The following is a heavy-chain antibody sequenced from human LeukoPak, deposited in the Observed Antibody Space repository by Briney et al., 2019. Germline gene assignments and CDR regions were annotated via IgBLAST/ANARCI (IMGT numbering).Heavy chain of an antibody. D-gene: IGHD6-6*01. Sequence: GGSLRLSCAASGSNFTGYSMNWVRQAPGKGLEWISYISSSNSAIYYADSVKGRFTISRDNVKNSVSLQMNNLRDEDTAVYYCARGGYSRSSEYYYGMDVWGQGTTVTVSS. V-gene: IGHV3-48*02. J-gene: IGHJ6*02. CDR3: ARGGYSRSSEYYYGMDV. CDR1: GSNFTGYS. CDR2: ISSSNSAI.